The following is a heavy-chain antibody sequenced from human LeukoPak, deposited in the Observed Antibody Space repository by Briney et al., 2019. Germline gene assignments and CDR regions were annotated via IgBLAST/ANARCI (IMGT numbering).Heavy chain of an antibody. CDR2: INSDGSST. V-gene: IGHV3-74*01. Sequence: GGSLRLSCAASGFTFSSYWMHWVRQAPGTGLVWVSRINSDGSSTSYADSVKGRFTISRDNAKNTLYLQMNSLRAEDTAVYYCARAVRWELLYYYYYMDVWGKGTTVTVSS. CDR1: GFTFSSYW. CDR3: ARAVRWELLYYYYYMDV. J-gene: IGHJ6*03. D-gene: IGHD1-26*01.